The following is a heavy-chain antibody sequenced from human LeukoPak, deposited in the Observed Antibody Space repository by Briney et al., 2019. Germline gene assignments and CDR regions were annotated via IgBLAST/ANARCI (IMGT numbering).Heavy chain of an antibody. Sequence: GESLKISCKGSGYSFTSYWIGWVRQMPGKGLELVGIIYPGDSDTRYSPSFQGQVTISADKSISTAYLQWSSLKASDTAMYYCARRAYDFWSGYYFDYWGQGTLVTVSS. CDR2: IYPGDSDT. D-gene: IGHD3-3*01. CDR3: ARRAYDFWSGYYFDY. V-gene: IGHV5-51*01. CDR1: GYSFTSYW. J-gene: IGHJ4*02.